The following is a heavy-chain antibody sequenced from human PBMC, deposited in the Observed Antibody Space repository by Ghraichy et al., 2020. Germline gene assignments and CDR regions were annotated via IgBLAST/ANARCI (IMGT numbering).Heavy chain of an antibody. D-gene: IGHD6-13*01. CDR1: GFTFSTYS. J-gene: IGHJ6*02. CDR3: ARGIKSSSWSYYFYAMDV. V-gene: IGHV3-30-3*01. Sequence: GGSLRLSCAPSGFTFSTYSMHWVRQAPGKGLEWVAVVSHDGISKYYADSVKGRFTISRDNSKNTLYLQMNSLRAEDTAEYFCARGIKSSSWSYYFYAMDVWGQGTTVIVSS. CDR2: VSHDGISK.